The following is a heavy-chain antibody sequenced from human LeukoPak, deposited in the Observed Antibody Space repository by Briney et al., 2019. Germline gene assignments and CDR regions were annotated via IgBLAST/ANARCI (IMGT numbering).Heavy chain of an antibody. V-gene: IGHV3-66*02. CDR3: ARVKKQQYYANGDNWFDP. Sequence: PGGSLRLSCAASGFTVSSNYMSWVRQAPGKGLEWVSVIYSGGSTYYAGSVKGRFTISRDNSKNTLYLQMNSLRAEDTAVYYCARVKKQQYYANGDNWFDPWGQGTLVTVSS. D-gene: IGHD3-10*01. CDR2: IYSGGST. J-gene: IGHJ5*02. CDR1: GFTVSSNY.